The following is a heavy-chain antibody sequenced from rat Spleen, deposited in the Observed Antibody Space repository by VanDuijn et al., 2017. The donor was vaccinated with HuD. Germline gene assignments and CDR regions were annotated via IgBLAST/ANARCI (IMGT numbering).Heavy chain of an antibody. CDR2: INKDGSTM. Sequence: EVKLVESGGGLVQPGISLKISCAASGFNLNDYWMGWVRQAPGKGLEWIGEINKDGSTMNYAPSLKDKFTISRDDAQNTLYLQMSILGSEDTAIYYCARNYYDGSFDYWGQGVMVTVSS. D-gene: IGHD1-12*02. V-gene: IGHV4-2*01. J-gene: IGHJ2*01. CDR3: ARNYYDGSFDY. CDR1: GFNLNDYW.